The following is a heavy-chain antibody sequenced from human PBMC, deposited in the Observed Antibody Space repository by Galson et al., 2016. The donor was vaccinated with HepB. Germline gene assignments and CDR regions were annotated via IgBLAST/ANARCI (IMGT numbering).Heavy chain of an antibody. CDR1: GFTFSSFS. CDR2: ISESGSTK. J-gene: IGHJ4*02. Sequence: SLRLSCAASGFTFSSFSMNWVRQALGKGLEWVSYISESGSTKYYADSVKGRFTISRDNAYNSLYLQMNSLRVEDTAVYYCVRGAGGYAPHFDYWGQGTLVTVSS. D-gene: IGHD5-12*01. CDR3: VRGAGGYAPHFDY. V-gene: IGHV3-48*04.